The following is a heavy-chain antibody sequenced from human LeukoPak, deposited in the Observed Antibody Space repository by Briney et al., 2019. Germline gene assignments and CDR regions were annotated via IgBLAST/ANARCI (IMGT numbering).Heavy chain of an antibody. D-gene: IGHD2-21*02. CDR2: IYRGGST. CDR3: ARSGDSRHYFDY. Sequence: GGSLRLSCAASGLTVSSNYMNWVRQAPGKGLEWVSVIYRGGSTSYADSVKGRFTISRDSSKNTLYLQMNSLRAEDTAVYYCARSGDSRHYFDYWGQGTLVTVPS. CDR1: GLTVSSNY. J-gene: IGHJ4*02. V-gene: IGHV3-53*01.